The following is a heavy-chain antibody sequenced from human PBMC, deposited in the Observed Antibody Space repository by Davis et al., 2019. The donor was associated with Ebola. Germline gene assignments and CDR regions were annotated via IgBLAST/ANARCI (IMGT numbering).Heavy chain of an antibody. CDR2: ISGSGGST. CDR3: AKAGNGNQPFFDY. V-gene: IGHV3-23*01. J-gene: IGHJ4*02. Sequence: PGGSLRLSCAASGFTFSSHAMSWVRQAPGKGLEWVSAISGSGGSTYYADSVKGRFTISRDNSKNTVYLQMNSLRAEDTAIYYCAKAGNGNQPFFDYWGQGTLVTVSS. D-gene: IGHD1-14*01. CDR1: GFTFSSHA.